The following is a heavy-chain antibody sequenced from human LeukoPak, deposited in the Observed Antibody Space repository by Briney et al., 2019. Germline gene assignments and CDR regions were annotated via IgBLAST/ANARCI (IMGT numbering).Heavy chain of an antibody. CDR3: ARAGGIAVADSFDY. CDR2: INPNSGGT. V-gene: IGHV1-2*02. D-gene: IGHD6-19*01. J-gene: IGHJ4*02. Sequence: ASVKVSCKASGYTFTGYYMHWVRQAPGQGLEWMGWINPNSGGTNYAQKFQGRVTMTRDTSISTAYMELSRLRSDDTAVYYCARAGGIAVADSFDYWGQGTLVTVSP. CDR1: GYTFTGYY.